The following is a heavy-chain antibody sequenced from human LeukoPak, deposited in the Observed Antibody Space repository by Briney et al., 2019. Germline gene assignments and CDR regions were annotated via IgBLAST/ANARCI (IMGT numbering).Heavy chain of an antibody. CDR2: ISSSSSTI. CDR3: ARRGYGSSGYTNWFDP. J-gene: IGHJ5*02. Sequence: GGSLRLSCAASGFTFSSYSMNWVRQAPGQGLEWTSYISSSSSTIYSADSVKGRFTISRDNAKNSLYLQMNSLRDEDTAVYYCARRGYGSSGYTNWFDPWGQGTLVTVSS. CDR1: GFTFSSYS. D-gene: IGHD3-22*01. V-gene: IGHV3-48*02.